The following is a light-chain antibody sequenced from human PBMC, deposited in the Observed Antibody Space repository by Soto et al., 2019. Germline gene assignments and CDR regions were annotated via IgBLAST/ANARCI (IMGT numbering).Light chain of an antibody. Sequence: EIVLTQSPGTLSLSPGERATLSCRASQSVSSSYLAWYQQKPGQAPRLLIYGASSRATGIPDRFSGSGSGTHFTLTISRLEPEEFALYYCQQDDSSLGLAFGGGTKVEI. CDR3: QQDDSSLGLA. CDR2: GAS. CDR1: QSVSSSY. J-gene: IGKJ4*01. V-gene: IGKV3-20*01.